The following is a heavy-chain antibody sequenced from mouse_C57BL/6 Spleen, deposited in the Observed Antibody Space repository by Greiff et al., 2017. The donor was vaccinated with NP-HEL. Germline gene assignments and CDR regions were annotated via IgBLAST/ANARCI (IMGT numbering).Heavy chain of an antibody. J-gene: IGHJ1*03. CDR1: GYAFTNYL. V-gene: IGHV1-54*01. CDR3: ARTDYWYFDV. Sequence: VQLQQSGAELVRPGTSVKVSCKASGYAFTNYLIEWVKQRPGQGLEWIGVINPGSGGTNYNEKFKGKATLTADKSSSTAYMQLSSLTSEVSAVYFCARTDYWYFDVWGTGTTVTVSS. CDR2: INPGSGGT.